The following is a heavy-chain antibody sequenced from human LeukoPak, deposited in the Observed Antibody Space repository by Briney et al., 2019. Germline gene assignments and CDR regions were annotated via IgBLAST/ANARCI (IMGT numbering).Heavy chain of an antibody. CDR3: ARQTGDDALDI. CDR2: ISPHSGST. Sequence: GASVKVSCKASGYTLTGHYIHWVRQAPGQGLEWMGWISPHSGSTMYPQRFQGRVTMTTGTSISTAFLEVRRLRSDDTAAYYCARQTGDDALDIWGQGTMITVYS. J-gene: IGHJ3*02. CDR1: GYTLTGHY. V-gene: IGHV1-2*02. D-gene: IGHD7-27*01.